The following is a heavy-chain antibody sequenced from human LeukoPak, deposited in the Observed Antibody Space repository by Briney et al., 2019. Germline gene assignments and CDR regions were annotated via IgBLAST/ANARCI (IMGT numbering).Heavy chain of an antibody. CDR2: IWYDGSNK. D-gene: IGHD3-3*01. CDR1: GFTFSSYG. CDR3: ARDGYDFWSGFHHPNWFDP. V-gene: IGHV3-33*01. Sequence: GGSLRLSCAASGFTFSSYGMHWVRQAPGKGLEWVAVIWYDGSNKYYADPVKGRFTISRDNSKNTLYLQMNSLRAEDTAVYYCARDGYDFWSGFHHPNWFDPWGQGTLVTVS. J-gene: IGHJ5*02.